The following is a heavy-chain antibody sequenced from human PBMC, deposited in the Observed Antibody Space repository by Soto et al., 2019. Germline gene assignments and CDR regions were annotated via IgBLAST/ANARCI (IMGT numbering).Heavy chain of an antibody. CDR2: IYYSEGT. CDR3: ASAAKWELLFDY. D-gene: IGHD1-26*01. CDR1: GASISGYY. V-gene: IGHV4-39*01. J-gene: IGHJ4*02. Sequence: QVQLQESGPGLVKASETLSLTCTVSGASISGYYWAWIRQPPGKGLEWIGNIYYSEGTYYNPSLKSRVTISVDTSENQVSLKLYSVTAADSAVYYCASAAKWELLFDYWGQGTLVTVSS.